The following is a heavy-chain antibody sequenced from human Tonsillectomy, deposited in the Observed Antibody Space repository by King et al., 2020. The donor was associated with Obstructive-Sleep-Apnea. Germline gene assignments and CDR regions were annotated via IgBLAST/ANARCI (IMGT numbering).Heavy chain of an antibody. CDR1: GFTFSNAW. CDR3: TTDLVGSGSYEAGY. J-gene: IGHJ4*02. Sequence: VQLVESGGGLVKPGGSLRLSCAASGFTFSNAWMSWVRQAPGKGLEWVGRIKSNTDGGTTDYAAPVKGRFTISRDDSKNTLYLQMNSLKSEDTAVYYCTTDLVGSGSYEAGYWGQGSPVTVSS. D-gene: IGHD3-10*01. V-gene: IGHV3-15*01. CDR2: IKSNTDGGTT.